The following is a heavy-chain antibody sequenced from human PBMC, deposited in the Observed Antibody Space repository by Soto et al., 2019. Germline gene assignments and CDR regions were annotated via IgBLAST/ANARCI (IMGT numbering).Heavy chain of an antibody. J-gene: IGHJ4*02. Sequence: PSETLSLTCTVSGGSISSSSYYWGWIRQPPGKGLEWIGSIYYSGSTYYNPSLKSRVTISVDTSKNQFSLKLSSVTAADTAVYYCARLGTDYDILTMYYFDYWGQGTLVTVSS. D-gene: IGHD3-9*01. CDR2: IYYSGST. CDR1: GGSISSSSYY. V-gene: IGHV4-39*01. CDR3: ARLGTDYDILTMYYFDY.